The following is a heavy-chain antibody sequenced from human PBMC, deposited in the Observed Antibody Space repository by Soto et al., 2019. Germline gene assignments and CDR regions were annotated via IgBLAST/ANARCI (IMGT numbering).Heavy chain of an antibody. CDR1: GFTFSSYG. J-gene: IGHJ6*02. D-gene: IGHD2-2*01. CDR2: IWYDGSNK. CDR3: ASQTPRRLVPAAIVDYYYGMDV. Sequence: QVQLVESGGGVVQPGRSLRLSCAASGFTFSSYGMHWVRQAPGKGLEWVAVIWYDGSNKYYADSVKGRFTISRDNSKNTLYPHMNSLRAEDTAVYYCASQTPRRLVPAAIVDYYYGMDVWGQGTTVTVSS. V-gene: IGHV3-33*01.